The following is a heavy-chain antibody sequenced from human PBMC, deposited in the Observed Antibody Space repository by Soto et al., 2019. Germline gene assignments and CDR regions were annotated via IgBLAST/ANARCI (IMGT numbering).Heavy chain of an antibody. CDR3: AKDRGQWLVSWYFDL. Sequence: EVQLLESGGGLVQPGGSLRLSCAASGFTFSSYAMSWVRQAPGKGLEWVSAISGSGGSTYYADSVKGRFTISRDNSKNTLYLQMNSLRAEETAVYYCAKDRGQWLVSWYFDLWGRGTLVTVSS. V-gene: IGHV3-23*01. CDR2: ISGSGGST. J-gene: IGHJ2*01. CDR1: GFTFSSYA. D-gene: IGHD6-19*01.